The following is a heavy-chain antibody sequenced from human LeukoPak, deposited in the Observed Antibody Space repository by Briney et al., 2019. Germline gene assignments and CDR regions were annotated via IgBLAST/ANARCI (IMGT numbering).Heavy chain of an antibody. CDR3: ANGGSGSYKGVDS. CDR1: GFTFSSYA. CDR2: ISGNGGNT. D-gene: IGHD3-10*01. Sequence: GGSLRLSCAASGFTFSSYAMSWVRQAPGKGLEWVSLISGNGGNTYYADSVKGRFTISRDNSKNSLYLQMNSLRTEDTALYYCANGGSGSYKGVDSWGQGTLVTVSS. V-gene: IGHV3-43*02. J-gene: IGHJ4*02.